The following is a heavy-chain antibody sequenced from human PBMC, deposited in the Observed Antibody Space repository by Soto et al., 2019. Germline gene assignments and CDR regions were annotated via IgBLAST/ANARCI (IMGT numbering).Heavy chain of an antibody. D-gene: IGHD2-15*01. Sequence: EVQLVESGGGLVQPGESLRLSCAASGFTFSSYWMHWVRQAPGKGLVWVSRINSDGSSTSYAGSVKGRFTISRDNDKNTLYLQMNSLRAEDTPVYYCVRTSLVVAAATREDYWGQGTLVTVSS. CDR1: GFTFSSYW. CDR3: VRTSLVVAAATREDY. CDR2: INSDGSST. J-gene: IGHJ4*02. V-gene: IGHV3-74*01.